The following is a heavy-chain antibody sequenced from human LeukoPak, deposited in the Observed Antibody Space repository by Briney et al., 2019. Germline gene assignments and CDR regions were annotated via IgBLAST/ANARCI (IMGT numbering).Heavy chain of an antibody. CDR3: ARDPGGLKSSIAAPAEY. V-gene: IGHV3-30*01. J-gene: IGHJ4*02. CDR1: GFTFSSYA. CDR2: ISYDGSNK. D-gene: IGHD6-6*01. Sequence: GGSLRLSCAASGFTFSSYAMHWARQAPGKGLEWVAVISYDGSNKYYADSVKGRFTISRDNSKNTLYLQMNSLRAEDTAVYYCARDPGGLKSSIAAPAEYWGQGTLVTVSS.